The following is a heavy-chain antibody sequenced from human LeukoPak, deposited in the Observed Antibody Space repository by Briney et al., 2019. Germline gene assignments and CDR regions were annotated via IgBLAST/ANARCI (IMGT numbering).Heavy chain of an antibody. Sequence: ASVTVSFKASGYTFTSYGISWVRQAPGQGLEWMGWISAYNGNTNYAQKFQGRVTMTTDTSTSTAYMELRSLRSDDTAVYYCARDKRGYYGSGTFLDATFDPWGQGTLVTVSS. CDR3: ARDKRGYYGSGTFLDATFDP. V-gene: IGHV1-18*01. CDR2: ISAYNGNT. J-gene: IGHJ5*02. D-gene: IGHD3-10*01. CDR1: GYTFTSYG.